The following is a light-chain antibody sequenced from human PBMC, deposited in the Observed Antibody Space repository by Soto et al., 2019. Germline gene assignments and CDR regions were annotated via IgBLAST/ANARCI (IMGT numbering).Light chain of an antibody. Sequence: EVVLTQSPGPLSLSPGERVTLSCRASQSVTSNYVAWYQQKPGQAPRLLMYGASSRATGIPDRFSGSGSGTDFTLDISRLEPEDSAVYYCQQYGKSPWTFGQGTKVEIK. V-gene: IGKV3-20*01. CDR3: QQYGKSPWT. CDR2: GAS. J-gene: IGKJ1*01. CDR1: QSVTSNY.